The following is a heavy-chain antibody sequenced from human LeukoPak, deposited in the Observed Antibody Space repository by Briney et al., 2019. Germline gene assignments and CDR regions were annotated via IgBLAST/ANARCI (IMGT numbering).Heavy chain of an antibody. CDR3: ARDSAYSGTYTPDVFDV. Sequence: PSETLSLTCTVSGGSISSYYWSWIRQPPGKGLEWIGYIYYSGSTNYNPSLKSRVTISVDTSKNQFSLKLSSVTAADTAVYYCARDSAYSGTYTPDVFDVWGQGTMVTVSS. J-gene: IGHJ3*01. CDR1: GGSISSYY. D-gene: IGHD1-26*01. CDR2: IYYSGST. V-gene: IGHV4-59*01.